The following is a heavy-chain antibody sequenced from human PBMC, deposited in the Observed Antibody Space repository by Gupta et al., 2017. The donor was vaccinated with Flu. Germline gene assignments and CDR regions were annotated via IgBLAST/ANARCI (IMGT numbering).Heavy chain of an antibody. J-gene: IGHJ4*02. CDR1: DGSITSGSHY. Sequence: QPQPQESGPGLLKPLETLSLTCVVSDGSITSGSHYWGWVRQSPVKGLEAIGTIDYSGVENYKPSLRGRAAISLDASRNKFSLRWTYXTXADTAIXYCARGIKGKTVTDTCELWGQGTLVIVSS. CDR3: ARGIKGKTVTDTCEL. V-gene: IGHV4-39*01. CDR2: IDYSGVE. D-gene: IGHD2-21*02.